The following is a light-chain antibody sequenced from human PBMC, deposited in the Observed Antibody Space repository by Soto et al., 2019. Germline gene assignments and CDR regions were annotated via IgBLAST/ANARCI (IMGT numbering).Light chain of an antibody. CDR1: SSNIGTNY. J-gene: IGLJ1*01. CDR2: RNT. Sequence: QSVLTQPPSASGTPGQRVTISCSGSSSNIGTNYVYWYQQLPGTAPKLLIYRNTQRPSGVPDRFSGSKSGTSASLAISGLRSELEADYYCAAWNDTLSDNYVFETGTKHTFL. CDR3: AAWNDTLSDNYV. V-gene: IGLV1-47*01.